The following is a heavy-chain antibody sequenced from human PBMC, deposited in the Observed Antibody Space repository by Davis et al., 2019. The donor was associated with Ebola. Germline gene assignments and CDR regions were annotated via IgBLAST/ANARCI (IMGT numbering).Heavy chain of an antibody. Sequence: GGSLTLSCPASGFTFSDYYMSWIRQAPGKGLEWVSSISSIVSTIYYADSVKGRFTISRDNAKNSLYLQMSSLRAEDTAVYYCARAHGVVSYYFDYWGQGTLVTVSS. J-gene: IGHJ4*02. V-gene: IGHV3-11*01. CDR1: GFTFSDYY. D-gene: IGHD2-8*02. CDR3: ARAHGVVSYYFDY. CDR2: ISSIVSTI.